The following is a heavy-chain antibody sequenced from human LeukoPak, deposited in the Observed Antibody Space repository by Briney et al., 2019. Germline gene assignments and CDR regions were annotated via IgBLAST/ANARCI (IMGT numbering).Heavy chain of an antibody. V-gene: IGHV4-59*01. CDR3: ARHYYDSSGYYYFDY. D-gene: IGHD3-22*01. CDR1: GGSISSYY. CDR2: IYYSGST. Sequence: SETLSLTCTVSGGSISSYYWSWIRQPPVKELEWIGYIYYSGSTNYNPSLKSRVTISVDTSKNQFSLKLSSVTAADTAVYYCARHYYDSSGYYYFDYWGQGTLVTVSS. J-gene: IGHJ4*02.